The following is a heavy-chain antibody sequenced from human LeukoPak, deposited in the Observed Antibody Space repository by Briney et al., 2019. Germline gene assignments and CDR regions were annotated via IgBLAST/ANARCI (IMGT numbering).Heavy chain of an antibody. D-gene: IGHD6-13*01. V-gene: IGHV3-21*01. J-gene: IGHJ3*02. CDR3: AREREQQLAPGAFDI. Sequence: GGSLRLSCAASGFTFSSYSMNWVRQAPGKGLEWVSSISSSSSYIYYADSVKGRFTISRDNAKNSLYLQMNSLRAGDTAVYYCAREREQQLAPGAFDIWGQGTMVTVSS. CDR2: ISSSSSYI. CDR1: GFTFSSYS.